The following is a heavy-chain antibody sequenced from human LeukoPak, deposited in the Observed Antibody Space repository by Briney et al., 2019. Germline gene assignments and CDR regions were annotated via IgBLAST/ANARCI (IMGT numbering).Heavy chain of an antibody. J-gene: IGHJ4*02. V-gene: IGHV3-23*01. D-gene: IGHD4-17*01. CDR2: IGTSGGST. Sequence: PGWSLRLSCAASGFTFSSYGMTWVRQAPGKGLEWVSGIGTSGGSTYYADSVKGRFTISRDNSKNTLYLQMNSLTAEDTAVYYCAKTTANLDYWGQGTLVTVSS. CDR3: AKTTANLDY. CDR1: GFTFSSYG.